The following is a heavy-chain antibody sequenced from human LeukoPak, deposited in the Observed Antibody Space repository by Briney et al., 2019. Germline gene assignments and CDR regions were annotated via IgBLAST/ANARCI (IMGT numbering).Heavy chain of an antibody. CDR1: GGTFSSYA. D-gene: IGHD3-22*01. J-gene: IGHJ6*02. CDR2: IIPIFGTA. V-gene: IGHV1-69*13. CDR3: ARNYYDSSGYYFFYYYYGMDV. Sequence: SVNVSCKASGGTFSSYAISWVRQATGQGLEWMGGIIPIFGTANYAQKFQGRVTITADESTSTAYMELSSLRSEDTAVYYCARNYYDSSGYYFFYYYYGMDVWGQGTTVTVSS.